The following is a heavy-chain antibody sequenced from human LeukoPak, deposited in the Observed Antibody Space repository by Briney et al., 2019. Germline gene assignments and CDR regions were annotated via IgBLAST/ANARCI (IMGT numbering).Heavy chain of an antibody. V-gene: IGHV3-23*01. Sequence: GGSLRLSCVASGFTFSSYSMNWVRQAPGKGLEWVSAISGGGDRTHYADSVKGRFTISRDNFKKTTYLQLNSLGAEDTAIYFCAKNHFDGRSYRDLFDSWGQGTLVIVSS. J-gene: IGHJ4*02. CDR3: AKNHFDGRSYRDLFDS. CDR2: ISGGGDRT. CDR1: GFTFSSYS. D-gene: IGHD2-15*01.